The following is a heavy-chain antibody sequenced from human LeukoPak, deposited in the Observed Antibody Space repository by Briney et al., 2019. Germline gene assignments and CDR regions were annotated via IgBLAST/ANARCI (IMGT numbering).Heavy chain of an antibody. D-gene: IGHD4-17*01. Sequence: PGGSLRLSCAASGFTFSSYGMHWVRQAPGKGLEWVAVISYDGSNKYYADSVKGRFTISRDNSKNTLYLQMNSLRAEDTAVYYCAKLWPTTVTRYYFDYWGQGTLVTVSS. J-gene: IGHJ4*02. CDR2: ISYDGSNK. CDR3: AKLWPTTVTRYYFDY. V-gene: IGHV3-30*18. CDR1: GFTFSSYG.